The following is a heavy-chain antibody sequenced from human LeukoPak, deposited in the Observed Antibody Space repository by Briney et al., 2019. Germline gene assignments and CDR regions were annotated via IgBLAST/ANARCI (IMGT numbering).Heavy chain of an antibody. CDR1: GFTFSSTS. J-gene: IGHJ4*02. D-gene: IGHD1-26*01. CDR3: ASERGRGRDSPWFDY. V-gene: IGHV3-23*01. CDR2: TVGGGDGT. Sequence: GGSLRLSCAASGFTFSSTSMSWVRQAPGKGLEWVAVTVGGGDGTYYADSVKGRFTISRDNSKNTLDLQMTGLRAEDTAVYYCASERGRGRDSPWFDYWGQGTLVTVSS.